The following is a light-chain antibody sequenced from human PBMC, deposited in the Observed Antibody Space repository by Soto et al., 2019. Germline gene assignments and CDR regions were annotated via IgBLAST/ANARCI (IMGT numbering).Light chain of an antibody. CDR1: HSVSSK. V-gene: IGKV3-15*01. J-gene: IGKJ1*01. CDR2: GAS. CDR3: QQYNNCPWT. Sequence: EIGLTQSPGTLSVSPGERATLSCRASHSVSSKLAWYQQKPGQAPRLLLYGASTGATGIPARFSGSGSETEFTLSISSLHSEDFAVYYCQQYNNCPWTFGQGTKVEIK.